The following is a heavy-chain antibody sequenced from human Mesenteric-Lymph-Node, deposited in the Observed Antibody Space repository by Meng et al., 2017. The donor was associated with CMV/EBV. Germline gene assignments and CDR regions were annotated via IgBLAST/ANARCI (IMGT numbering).Heavy chain of an antibody. CDR2: SFNCGRD. V-gene: IGHV4-39*07. CDR3: ARDHTTMITDAGLGYFRLDP. D-gene: IGHD3-16*01. J-gene: IGHJ5*02. Sequence: LAWFRHPQGWGLQWIGNSFNCGRDSYNSSLKSRVTMSIDTSKKQFSLKLRSVTAADTAVYYCARDHTTMITDAGLGYFRLDPWGQGVLVTVSS.